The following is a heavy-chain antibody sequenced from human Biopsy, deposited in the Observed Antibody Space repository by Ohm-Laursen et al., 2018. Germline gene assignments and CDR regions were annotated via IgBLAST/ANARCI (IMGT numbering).Heavy chain of an antibody. V-gene: IGHV4-34*01. D-gene: IGHD6-13*01. Sequence: SGTLFLTCAVYGGSFNGYFWSWIRQPPGKGLEWIGDITQSGSTNYSPSLKSRVTISVDTAKKQFSLSLRSGTAADTAVYYCARVPLPGIGAAYQGRFLYGMDVWGQGTTVSVSS. CDR3: ARVPLPGIGAAYQGRFLYGMDV. CDR2: ITQSGST. CDR1: GGSFNGYF. J-gene: IGHJ6*02.